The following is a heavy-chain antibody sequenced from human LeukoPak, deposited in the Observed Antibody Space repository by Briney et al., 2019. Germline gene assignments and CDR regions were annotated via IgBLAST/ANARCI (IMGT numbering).Heavy chain of an antibody. V-gene: IGHV3-30*18. CDR1: GFTFRNYG. CDR3: VQDPKIVGETLGDY. D-gene: IGHD1-26*01. CDR2: VSNEGVQK. Sequence: SGGSLRLSCEVSGFTFRNYGMHWVRQAPNKGLEWVAVVSNEGVQKFYAASVKGRFTISRDNSKNTLFLQMNSLRLEDTARYYCVQDPKIVGETLGDYWGQGTLVTVSS. J-gene: IGHJ4*02.